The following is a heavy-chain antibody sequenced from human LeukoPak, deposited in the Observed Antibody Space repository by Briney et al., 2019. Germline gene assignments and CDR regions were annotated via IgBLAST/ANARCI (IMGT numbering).Heavy chain of an antibody. D-gene: IGHD3-22*01. Sequence: SETLSLTCSVSGGSITGHYWSWIRQSPRKGLEWIGYIYYNVNTNYNPSLKSRVIILLDMSKNQFSLKLTSVTAADTAIYYCARYDPSDYATSGLYYGVYFDSWGQGTLVSVSS. V-gene: IGHV4-59*08. CDR1: GGSITGHY. J-gene: IGHJ4*02. CDR3: ARYDPSDYATSGLYYGVYFDS. CDR2: IYYNVNT.